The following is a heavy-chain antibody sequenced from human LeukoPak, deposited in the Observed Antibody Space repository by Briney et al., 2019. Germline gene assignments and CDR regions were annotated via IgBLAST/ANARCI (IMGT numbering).Heavy chain of an antibody. CDR3: ARGSGSSWSTLLYGMDV. CDR1: GGSFSGYY. D-gene: IGHD6-13*01. CDR2: INHSGST. V-gene: IGHV4-34*01. J-gene: IGHJ6*02. Sequence: SETLSLTCAVYGGSFSGYYWSWIRQPPGKGLEWIGEINHSGSTNYNPSLKSRVTISVDTSKNQFSLKLSPVTAADTAVYYCARGSGSSWSTLLYGMDVWGQGTTVTVSS.